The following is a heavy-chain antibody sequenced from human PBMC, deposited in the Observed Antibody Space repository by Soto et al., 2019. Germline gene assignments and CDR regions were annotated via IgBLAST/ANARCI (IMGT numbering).Heavy chain of an antibody. J-gene: IGHJ4*02. CDR3: ARIPPWGNSGSYYIQHYDS. Sequence: ASVKVSCKSSGDTFTTYALHWLRQAPGQGLQWMGWINTGSGNTKSSVDFPGRVTFTRDTPATTAYLDRSSLRGADTAVSYCARIPPWGNSGSYYIQHYDSWGQGTRVTVSS. D-gene: IGHD3-10*01. CDR1: GDTFTTYA. V-gene: IGHV1-3*03. CDR2: INTGSGNT.